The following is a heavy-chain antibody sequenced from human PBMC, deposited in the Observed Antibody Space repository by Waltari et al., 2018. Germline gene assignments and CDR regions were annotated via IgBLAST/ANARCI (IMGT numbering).Heavy chain of an antibody. Sequence: QVQLHQWGAGLVKPSETLSLRCAVSGGPLIGHFWSWIRQPPGKGLAWIGDIDTRINNNYNPSLAIRLSISGDASRSVVFLKLTSVTAADTAVYYCARAAPRGVVVPPYYMDVWATGTTVTVSS. CDR1: GGPLIGHF. CDR2: IDTRINN. V-gene: IGHV4-34*01. J-gene: IGHJ6*04. D-gene: IGHD3-16*02. CDR3: ARAAPRGVVVPPYYMDV.